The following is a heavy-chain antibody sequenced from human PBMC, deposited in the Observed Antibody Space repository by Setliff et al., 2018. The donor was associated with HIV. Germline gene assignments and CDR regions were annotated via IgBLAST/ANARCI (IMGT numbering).Heavy chain of an antibody. Sequence: KSSETLSLTCTVSGYSISSGYYWGWIRQPPGKGLEWIGSIYHSGSTYYNPSLKSRVTISVDTSKNQFSLKLSFVTAADTAVYYCARDDSSGWHFYYYYGMDVWGQGTTVTVSS. CDR3: ARDDSSGWHFYYYYGMDV. V-gene: IGHV4-38-2*02. J-gene: IGHJ6*02. D-gene: IGHD6-19*01. CDR1: GYSISSGYY. CDR2: IYHSGST.